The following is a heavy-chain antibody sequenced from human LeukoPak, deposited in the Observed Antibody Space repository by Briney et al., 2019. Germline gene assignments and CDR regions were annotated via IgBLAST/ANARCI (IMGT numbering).Heavy chain of an antibody. V-gene: IGHV3-66*01. Sequence: GGSLRLSCAASGFTVSSSYMSWVRQAPGKGLEWVSVIYSGGSTYYADSVKGRFTISRDNSKNTLSLQMNSPRAEDTAVYYCARRFYAMDVWAQGTTVTVSS. CDR3: ARRFYAMDV. CDR2: IYSGGST. CDR1: GFTVSSSY. J-gene: IGHJ6*02.